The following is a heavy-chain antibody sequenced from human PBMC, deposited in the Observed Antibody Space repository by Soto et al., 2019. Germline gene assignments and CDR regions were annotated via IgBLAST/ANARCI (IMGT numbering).Heavy chain of an antibody. CDR1: GYTFTTYT. Sequence: QVQLVQSGAEVKKPGASVMLSCKASGYTFTTYTMNWVRQAPGQRLEWMGWINPVNGNTKSSQKFQDRVIITRDTSASTAYRELRSLRAEDTAVYYGARGKATGQLDPWGQGTLVIVSS. CDR3: ARGKATGQLDP. J-gene: IGHJ5*02. CDR2: INPVNGNT. V-gene: IGHV1-3*01. D-gene: IGHD2-2*01.